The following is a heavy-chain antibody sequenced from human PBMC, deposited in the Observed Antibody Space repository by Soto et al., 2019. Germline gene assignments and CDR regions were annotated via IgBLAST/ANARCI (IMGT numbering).Heavy chain of an antibody. V-gene: IGHV3-21*04. D-gene: IGHD3-22*01. CDR2: IHGDGDYI. CDR3: ARDGFQYDDGGYYEFDY. Sequence: PGGSLRISFAASGFTFSCCAMGWVRQAPGKGLDYVSTIHGDGDYIHYSDSVKGRFIISRDDAQNSLYLQMNSLRAEDTALYYCARDGFQYDDGGYYEFDYWGQGTMVTVPQ. J-gene: IGHJ4*02. CDR1: GFTFSCCA.